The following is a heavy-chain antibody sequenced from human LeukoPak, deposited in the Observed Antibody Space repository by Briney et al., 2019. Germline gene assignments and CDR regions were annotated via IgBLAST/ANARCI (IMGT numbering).Heavy chain of an antibody. D-gene: IGHD3-9*01. J-gene: IGHJ4*02. Sequence: ASVKVSCKTSGYXFTDYYIHWVRQAPGQGHEWLGWINPNSGGTKCAQKFQGRGTMTRDTSISTAYMELSRLRSDDTAVYYCAALGPFRDIFAGGGGCWGQGTLVTVSS. CDR1: GYXFTDYY. V-gene: IGHV1-2*02. CDR2: INPNSGGT. CDR3: AALGPFRDIFAGGGGC.